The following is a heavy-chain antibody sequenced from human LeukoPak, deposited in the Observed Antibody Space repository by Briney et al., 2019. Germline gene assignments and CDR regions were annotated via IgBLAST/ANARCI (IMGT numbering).Heavy chain of an antibody. D-gene: IGHD6-6*01. J-gene: IGHJ5*02. CDR2: IIPIFGIA. V-gene: IGHV1-69*04. CDR1: GGTFSSYA. CDR3: ARDIGYSSSSVWFDP. Sequence: ASVKVSCKASGGTFSSYAISWVRQAPGQGLEWMGRIIPIFGIANYAQKFQGRVTITADKSTSTAYMELSSLRSEDTAVYYCARDIGYSSSSVWFDPWGQGTLVTASS.